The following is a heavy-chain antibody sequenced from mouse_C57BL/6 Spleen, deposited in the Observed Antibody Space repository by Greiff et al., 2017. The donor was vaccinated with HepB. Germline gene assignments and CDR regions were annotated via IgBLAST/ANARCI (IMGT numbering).Heavy chain of an antibody. CDR2: ISYDGSN. CDR1: GYSITSGYY. CDR3: ARDPNDGSL. V-gene: IGHV3-6*01. D-gene: IGHD2-3*01. J-gene: IGHJ3*01. Sequence: EVKLVESGPGLVKPSQSLSLTCSVTGYSITSGYYWNWIRQFPGNKLEWMGYISYDGSNNYNPSLKNRISITRDTSKNQFFLKLNSVTTEDTATYYCARDPNDGSLWGQGTLVTVSA.